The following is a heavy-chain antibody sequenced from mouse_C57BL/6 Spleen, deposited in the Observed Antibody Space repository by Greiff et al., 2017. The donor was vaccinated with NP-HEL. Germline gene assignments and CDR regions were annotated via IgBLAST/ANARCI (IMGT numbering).Heavy chain of an antibody. D-gene: IGHD1-1*01. Sequence: QVQLQQPGAELVRPGSSVKLSCKASGYTFTSYWMHWVKQRPIQGLEWIGNIDPSDSETHYNQKFKDKATLTVDKSSSTAYMQLDSLTSEDSAVYYCAREGDLYYGNIWFAYWGQGTLVTVSA. J-gene: IGHJ3*01. CDR2: IDPSDSET. V-gene: IGHV1-52*01. CDR3: AREGDLYYGNIWFAY. CDR1: GYTFTSYW.